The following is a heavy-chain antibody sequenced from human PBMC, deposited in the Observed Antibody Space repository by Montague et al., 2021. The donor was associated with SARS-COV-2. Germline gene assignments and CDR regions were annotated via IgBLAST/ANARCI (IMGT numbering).Heavy chain of an antibody. CDR1: GDSISSSTYY. Sequence: SETLSLTCTVAGDSISSSTYYWGWVRQPPGKGLEWIGSFFYNGATHYNPSLKSRVTISVDTSKNQFSLKLNSVTAADTAVYYCARCRLRNLCDYWGQGTLGTASA. J-gene: IGHJ4*02. V-gene: IGHV4-39*01. CDR2: FFYNGAT. D-gene: IGHD4-17*01. CDR3: ARCRLRNLCDY.